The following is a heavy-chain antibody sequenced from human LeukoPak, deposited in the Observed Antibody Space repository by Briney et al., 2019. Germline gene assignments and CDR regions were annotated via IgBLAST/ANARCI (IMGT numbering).Heavy chain of an antibody. V-gene: IGHV4-34*01. CDR3: AREGCSSTSCYRLGY. D-gene: IGHD2-2*01. J-gene: IGHJ4*02. CDR1: GGSFSGYY. CDR2: INHSVST. Sequence: SETLSLTCAVYGGSFSGYYWSSIRQPPGKGLEWIGEINHSVSTNYNPSLKSRVTISVDTSKNQFSLKLSSVTAADTAVYYCAREGCSSTSCYRLGYWGQGTLVTVSS.